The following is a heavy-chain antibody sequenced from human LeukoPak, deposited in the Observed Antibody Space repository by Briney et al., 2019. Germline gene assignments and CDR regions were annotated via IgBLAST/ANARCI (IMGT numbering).Heavy chain of an antibody. CDR1: GGAITTKSY. CDR3: ARHARAQQDIVVVPAATPRGAFDY. V-gene: IGHV4-39*01. Sequence: SETLSLTCTISGGAITTKSYWAWIRQPPGKGLEWIGSTYHSGNTYYSESLKSRLTISVDTSKNQFSLKLSSVTAADTAVYYCARHARAQQDIVVVPAATPRGAFDYWGQGTLVTVSS. D-gene: IGHD2-2*01. J-gene: IGHJ4*02. CDR2: TYHSGNT.